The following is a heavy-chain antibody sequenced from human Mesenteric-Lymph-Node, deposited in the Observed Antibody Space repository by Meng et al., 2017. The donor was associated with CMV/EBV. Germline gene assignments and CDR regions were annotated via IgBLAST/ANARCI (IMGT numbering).Heavy chain of an antibody. J-gene: IGHJ4*02. D-gene: IGHD3-9*01. V-gene: IGHV1-3*01. CDR3: ARGDILVGYCIDY. CDR1: GYTFTSYA. Sequence: KASGYTFTSYAIHWVRQAPGQRVEWMGWINAGNGNTKYSQKLQGRVTITRDTSASTGYMELSSLRSEDTAVYYCARGDILVGYCIDYWGQGALVTVSS. CDR2: INAGNGNT.